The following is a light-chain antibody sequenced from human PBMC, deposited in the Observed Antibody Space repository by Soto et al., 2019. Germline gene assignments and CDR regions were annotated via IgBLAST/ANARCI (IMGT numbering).Light chain of an antibody. J-gene: IGKJ1*01. V-gene: IGKV1-39*01. CDR2: AAS. Sequence: DIQMTQSPSSLSASVGDRVTITCRASQSISSYLNWYQQKPGKAPKLLIYAASSLLSGVPSRFSGSSSGTDFTLTISSLQPEDFATYYYQQSYSTLWTFGQGTKVEIK. CDR3: QQSYSTLWT. CDR1: QSISSY.